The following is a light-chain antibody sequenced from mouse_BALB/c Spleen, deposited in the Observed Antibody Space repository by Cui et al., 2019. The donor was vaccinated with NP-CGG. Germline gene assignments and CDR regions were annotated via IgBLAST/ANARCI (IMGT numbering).Light chain of an antibody. CDR2: GTN. Sequence: QAVVTQASALTTSPGETVTLTCRSSTGAVTTSNYANWVQEKPDHLFTGLIGGTNNRTPGVPARSSGSLIGDKAALTITGAQTEDEAIYFCALWYSNHWVFGGGTKLTVL. J-gene: IGLJ1*01. CDR3: ALWYSNHWV. CDR1: TGAVTTSNY. V-gene: IGLV1*01.